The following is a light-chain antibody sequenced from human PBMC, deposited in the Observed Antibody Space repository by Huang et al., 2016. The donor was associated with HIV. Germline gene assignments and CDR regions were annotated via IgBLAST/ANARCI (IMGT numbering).Light chain of an antibody. CDR2: AAS. CDR3: QQNHISPPYT. CDR1: QSISTY. V-gene: IGKV1-39*01. J-gene: IGKJ2*01. Sequence: DIRMTQSPSSLSASIGDRVPITCRASQSISTYLHWYQQKPGKAPKVLIYAASNLQSGVPSRCSGSGSGTDFTLTISSLQPEDIATYFCQQNHISPPYTFGQGTKVEIK.